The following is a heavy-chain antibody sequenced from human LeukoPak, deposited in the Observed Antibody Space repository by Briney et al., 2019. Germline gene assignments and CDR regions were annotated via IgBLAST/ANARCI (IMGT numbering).Heavy chain of an antibody. J-gene: IGHJ4*02. V-gene: IGHV1-8*01. CDR1: GYTFTSYD. D-gene: IGHD2-15*01. CDR3: ARYGDPMEDNYFDY. CDR2: MNPNSGNT. Sequence: ASVTDSCKASGYTFTSYDINWVRQATGQGLEWMGWMNPNSGNTGYAQKFQGRVTMTRNTSISTAYMELSSLRSEDTAVYYCARYGDPMEDNYFDYWGQGTLVTVSS.